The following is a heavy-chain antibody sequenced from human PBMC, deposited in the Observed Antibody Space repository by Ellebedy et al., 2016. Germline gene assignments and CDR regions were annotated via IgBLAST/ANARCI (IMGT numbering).Heavy chain of an antibody. CDR3: TRGRQVGATTLFDY. V-gene: IGHV3-7*01. J-gene: IGHJ4*02. CDR2: IKQDGSEK. CDR1: GFTFSSYW. Sequence: GESLKISXAASGFTFSSYWMSWVRQAPGKGLEWVANIKQDGSEKYYVDSVKGRFTISRDNAKNSLYLQMNSLRAEDTAVYYCTRGRQVGATTLFDYWGQGTLVTVSS. D-gene: IGHD1-26*01.